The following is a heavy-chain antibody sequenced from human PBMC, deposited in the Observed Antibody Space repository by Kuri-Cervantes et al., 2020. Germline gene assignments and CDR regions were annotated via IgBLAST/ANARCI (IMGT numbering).Heavy chain of an antibody. CDR3: TRGAAPKH. CDR1: GFTFGGYA. Sequence: GGSLRLSCTASGFTFGGYAMSWVRQAPGKGLEWVGFIRSKAYGGTTEYAASVKGRFTISRDDSKSIAYLQMNSLKTEDTAVYYCTRGAAPKHWGQGTLVTVSS. CDR2: IRSKAYGGTT. V-gene: IGHV3-49*04. D-gene: IGHD6-6*01. J-gene: IGHJ4*02.